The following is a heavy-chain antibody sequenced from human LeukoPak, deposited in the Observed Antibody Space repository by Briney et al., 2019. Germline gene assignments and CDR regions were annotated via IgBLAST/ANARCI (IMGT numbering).Heavy chain of an antibody. V-gene: IGHV5-51*01. Sequence: GESLKISCKASGYYFPNYRIAWVRQMPGKGLEWMGMIYPDDSDTTYSPSFQGQVAISADKSISTAYLQWSGLKASDTAIYYCARRSFYDTNGYYQYFDYWGQGTLVSVSS. CDR1: GYYFPNYR. D-gene: IGHD3-22*01. J-gene: IGHJ4*02. CDR3: ARRSFYDTNGYYQYFDY. CDR2: IYPDDSDT.